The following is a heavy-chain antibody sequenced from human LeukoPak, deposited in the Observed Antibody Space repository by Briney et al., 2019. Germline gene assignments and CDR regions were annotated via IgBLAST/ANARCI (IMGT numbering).Heavy chain of an antibody. D-gene: IGHD2-2*02. J-gene: IGHJ6*02. Sequence: GGSLRLSCAASGFTFSDYYMSWIRQAPGKGLEWVSYISSSGSTIYYADSVKGRFTISRDNAKNSLYLQMNSLRAEDTAVYYCARGLDPDCSSTSCYTFGPSYYYGMDVWGQGTTVTVSS. V-gene: IGHV3-11*04. CDR1: GFTFSDYY. CDR2: ISSSGSTI. CDR3: ARGLDPDCSSTSCYTFGPSYYYGMDV.